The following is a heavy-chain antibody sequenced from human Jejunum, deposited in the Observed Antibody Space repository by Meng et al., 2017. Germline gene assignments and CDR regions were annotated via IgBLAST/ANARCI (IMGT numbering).Heavy chain of an antibody. D-gene: IGHD5-24*01. V-gene: IGHV3-72*01. CDR3: VRGYNGFDL. CDR2: SRNKANGYTT. CDR1: GFTFSDHY. J-gene: IGHJ4*02. Sequence: EVQLGESGGDLVQLGGSLRLSCAVSGFTFSDHYMDWVRQAPGRGLEWAARSRNKANGYTTNYAASVKDRFTISRDDSKNSLNLQMNSLKIEDTALYYCVRGYNGFDLWGQGTLVTISS.